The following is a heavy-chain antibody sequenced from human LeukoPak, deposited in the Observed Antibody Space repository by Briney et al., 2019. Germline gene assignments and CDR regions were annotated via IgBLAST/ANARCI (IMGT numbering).Heavy chain of an antibody. J-gene: IGHJ6*02. V-gene: IGHV3-30*18. CDR2: ISYDGSNK. Sequence: PGGSLRLSCAASGFTFSSYGMHWVRQAPGKGLEWVAVISYDGSNKYYADSVKGRFTISRDDSKNTLYLQMNSLRAEDTAVYYCAKVALGYNWNDRGMDVWGQGTTVTVSS. CDR1: GFTFSSYG. CDR3: AKVALGYNWNDRGMDV. D-gene: IGHD1-1*01.